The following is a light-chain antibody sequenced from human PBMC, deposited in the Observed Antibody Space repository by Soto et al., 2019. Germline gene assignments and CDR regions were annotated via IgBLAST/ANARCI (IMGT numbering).Light chain of an antibody. V-gene: IGKV1-39*01. CDR1: QIIGTY. CDR3: QQGYSAPWT. Sequence: DIQMTQSPSSLAASVGDRFTITCRASQIIGTYLQWYQQKPGKAPKLLIYAASNLQSGVPSRFSGSGSGTDFTLTMNSLQPEDFATYDCQQGYSAPWTFGQGTKVEIK. CDR2: AAS. J-gene: IGKJ1*01.